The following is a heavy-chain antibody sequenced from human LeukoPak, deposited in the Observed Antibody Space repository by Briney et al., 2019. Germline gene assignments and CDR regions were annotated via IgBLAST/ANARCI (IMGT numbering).Heavy chain of an antibody. CDR1: GYTFTGSY. J-gene: IGHJ4*02. CDR2: INPNSGGT. CDR3: ARCRFEVVTELDY. Sequence: ASVKVSCKASGYTFTGSYMHWVRQAPGQGLEWMGRINPNSGGTNYAQKFQGRVTMTRDTSISTAYMELSRLRSDDTAVYYCARCRFEVVTELDYWGQGTLVTVSS. D-gene: IGHD2-21*02. V-gene: IGHV1-2*06.